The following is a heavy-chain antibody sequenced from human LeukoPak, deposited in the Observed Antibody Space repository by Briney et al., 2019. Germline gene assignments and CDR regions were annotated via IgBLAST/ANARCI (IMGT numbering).Heavy chain of an antibody. D-gene: IGHD1-26*01. CDR1: GGPISSSRYY. Sequence: SETLSLTCAVSGGPISSSRYYWGWIRQPPGKGLEWIGDIHHSGTTYYKSSLTSRITMSVDTSKNQFSLKLSSVTAADTAVYYCAKDSKIVGATFRSYHYMDVWGKGTAVTVSS. CDR3: AKDSKIVGATFRSYHYMDV. V-gene: IGHV4-39*07. CDR2: IHHSGTT. J-gene: IGHJ6*03.